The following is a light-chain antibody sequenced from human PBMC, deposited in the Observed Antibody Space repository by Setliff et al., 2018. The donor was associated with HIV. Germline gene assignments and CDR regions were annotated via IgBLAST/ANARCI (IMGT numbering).Light chain of an antibody. V-gene: IGLV2-23*02. CDR1: TSDIGSYNR. CDR2: EVN. CDR3: CSYAGSNIFVV. Sequence: QSALTQPPSVSGSPGQSIIISCTGTTSDIGSYNRVSWYQQRPGTAPKLIIYEVNKRPSGVSNRFSGSKSGNTASLAISGLQADDEADYYCCSYAGSNIFVVFGTGTRSPS. J-gene: IGLJ1*01.